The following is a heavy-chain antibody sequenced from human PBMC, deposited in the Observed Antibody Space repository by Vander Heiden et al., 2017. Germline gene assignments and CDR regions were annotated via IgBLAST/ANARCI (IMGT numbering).Heavy chain of an antibody. D-gene: IGHD2-15*01. CDR1: GGSFGGYS. CDR3: ARGGRGLGGGAATPWFDY. V-gene: IGHV4-34*01. J-gene: IGHJ4*01. CDR2: INHSGST. Sequence: QVQLQQWGAGLLKPSETLSLTCAVYGGSFGGYSWSWIRQPPGKGLEWIGEINHSGSTNYNTSLKRRVTISVDTSKNQFSLKLSSVTATEPDEYYCARGGRGLGGGAATPWFDYRGDGTLVAHSS.